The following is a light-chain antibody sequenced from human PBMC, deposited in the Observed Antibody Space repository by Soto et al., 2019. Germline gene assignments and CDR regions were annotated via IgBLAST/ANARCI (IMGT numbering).Light chain of an antibody. V-gene: IGLV1-44*01. J-gene: IGLJ1*01. Sequence: QSVLTQPPSASGTPGQRVTISCSGSMSNIGTNVVNWFQQLPGTAPKLLIYSTNQRPSGVPDRFSGSKSGTSASLAISGLQSEDEADYFCATWDDSLNGYVFATGTKVTVL. CDR3: ATWDDSLNGYV. CDR1: MSNIGTNV. CDR2: STN.